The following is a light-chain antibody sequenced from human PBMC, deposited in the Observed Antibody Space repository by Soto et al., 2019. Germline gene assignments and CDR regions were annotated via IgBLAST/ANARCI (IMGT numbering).Light chain of an antibody. CDR3: QQYGSSPWT. CDR2: GAS. V-gene: IGKV3-20*01. J-gene: IGKJ1*01. Sequence: EIVLTQSPGTLSLSPGERATLSCRASQSVSSSYLAWYQQKPGQAPRLLIYGASSRATDIPDRFSGSGSGTDFTLTISRLEPEDCALYYCQQYGSSPWTFGQGTKVDIK. CDR1: QSVSSSY.